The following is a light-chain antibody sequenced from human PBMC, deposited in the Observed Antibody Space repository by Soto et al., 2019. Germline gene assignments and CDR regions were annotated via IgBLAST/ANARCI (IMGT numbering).Light chain of an antibody. CDR2: DAS. CDR1: QGTSSW. Sequence: MQLTQSPSSLSASVGDRVSMTCRSSQGTSSWLAWYQQKPGKAPKLLIYDASSLESGVPSRFSGSGSGPEFTLTISSLQPDDFAAYYCQQYNSYPWTFGQGAPVDIK. J-gene: IGKJ1*01. V-gene: IGKV1-5*01. CDR3: QQYNSYPWT.